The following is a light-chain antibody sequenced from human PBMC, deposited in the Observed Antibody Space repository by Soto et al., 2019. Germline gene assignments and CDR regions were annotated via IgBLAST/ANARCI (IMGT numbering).Light chain of an antibody. CDR3: QQYETFSGT. CDR2: DAS. V-gene: IGKV1-5*01. CDR1: QNIYNW. J-gene: IGKJ1*01. Sequence: IPVSQSPATLSPSVGDRVTITCRASQNIYNWLAWYQQKQGEAPNLLIYDASTLQSGVPSRFSGSGSGTKLTITIASLQPDDFETYYCQQYETFSGTFGPGTKVDNK.